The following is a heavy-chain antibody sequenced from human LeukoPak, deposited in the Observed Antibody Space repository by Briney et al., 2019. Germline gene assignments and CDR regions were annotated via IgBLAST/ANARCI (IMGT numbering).Heavy chain of an antibody. CDR2: IYPGDSDT. CDR3: ARQASLAARITY. CDR1: GYSFTSYW. V-gene: IGHV5-51*01. Sequence: GESLKISCKGSGYSFTSYWIGWVRQMPGKGLEWMAIIYPGDSDTRYSPPFEGRVSISVDKSITTAYPQWSSLKASDTAMYYCARQASLAARITYWGQGTQVTVSS. J-gene: IGHJ4*02. D-gene: IGHD6-6*01.